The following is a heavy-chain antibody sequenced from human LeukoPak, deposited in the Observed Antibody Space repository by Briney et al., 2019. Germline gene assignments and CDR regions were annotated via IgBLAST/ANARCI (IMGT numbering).Heavy chain of an antibody. J-gene: IGHJ4*02. CDR1: GYTLTSYD. D-gene: IGHD3-10*01. Sequence: ASVTVSCKASGYTLTSYDINWVRQATGQGLEWMGWMNPKSADTGYAQKFQGRVTMTRNTSISTAYMELSSLRSEDTAAYYCARVSRSGSDYNADFDYWGQGTLVTVSS. V-gene: IGHV1-8*02. CDR2: MNPKSADT. CDR3: ARVSRSGSDYNADFDY.